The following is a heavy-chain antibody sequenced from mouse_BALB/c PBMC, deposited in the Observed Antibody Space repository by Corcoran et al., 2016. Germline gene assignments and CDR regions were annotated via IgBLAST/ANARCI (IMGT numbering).Heavy chain of an antibody. V-gene: IGHV1S34*01. CDR1: GYSITGYY. D-gene: IGHD1-1*01. CDR3: ARKRYGSRTWYFDY. J-gene: IGHJ2*01. Sequence: LVKTGASVKISCKASGYSITGYYMHWVKQSHGKSLEWIGYISCYNGATSYNQKFKGKATFTVDTSSSTAYMQFNSLTSEDSAVYYCARKRYGSRTWYFDYWGQGTTLTVSS. CDR2: ISCYNGAT.